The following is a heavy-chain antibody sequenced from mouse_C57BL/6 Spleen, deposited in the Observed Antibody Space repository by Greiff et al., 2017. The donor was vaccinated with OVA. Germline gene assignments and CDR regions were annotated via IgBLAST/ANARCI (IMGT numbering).Heavy chain of an antibody. CDR3: SYYSNYGYYAMDY. CDR2: IDPSDSYT. V-gene: IGHV1-50*01. J-gene: IGHJ4*01. CDR1: GYTFTSYW. Sequence: QVQLQQPGAELVKPGASVKLSCKASGYTFTSYWMQWVKQRPGQGLEWIGEIDPSDSYTNYNQKFKGKATLTVDTSSSTAYMQLSSLTSEDSAVYYCSYYSNYGYYAMDYWGQGTSVTVSS. D-gene: IGHD2-5*01.